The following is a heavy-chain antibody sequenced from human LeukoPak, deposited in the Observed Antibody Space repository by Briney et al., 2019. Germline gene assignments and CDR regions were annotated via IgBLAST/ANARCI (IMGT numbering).Heavy chain of an antibody. J-gene: IGHJ4*02. CDR1: GYTFTSYG. V-gene: IGHV1-18*01. Sequence: ASVTVSCTASGYTFTSYGISWVRQAPGQGLEWMGWISAYNGNTNYAQKLQGRVTMTTDTSTSTAYMELRSLRSDDTAVYYCARAFLPYDSSGYHYDSFDYWGQGTLVTVSS. CDR3: ARAFLPYDSSGYHYDSFDY. D-gene: IGHD3-22*01. CDR2: ISAYNGNT.